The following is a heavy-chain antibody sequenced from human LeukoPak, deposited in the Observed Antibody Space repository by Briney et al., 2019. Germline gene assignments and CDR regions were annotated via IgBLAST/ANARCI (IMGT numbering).Heavy chain of an antibody. Sequence: PSETLSLTCTVSGDSMSSRNYYWAWIRQPPGKGLEWIGSFYYTGSAYYNPSLKRRVTISIDMSKNQFSLKLSAVTAADTAVYYCASPEGFTSKLDYWGQGTLVTVSS. CDR3: ASPEGFTSKLDY. J-gene: IGHJ4*02. CDR2: FYYTGSA. CDR1: GDSMSSRNYY. V-gene: IGHV4-39*01. D-gene: IGHD2-15*01.